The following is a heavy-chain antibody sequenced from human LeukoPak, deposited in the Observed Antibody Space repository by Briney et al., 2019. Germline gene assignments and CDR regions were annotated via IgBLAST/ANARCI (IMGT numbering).Heavy chain of an antibody. CDR1: GYTFTGYY. CDR3: ARGAEVDILTGYPAPDY. J-gene: IGHJ4*02. CDR2: INPNSGGT. Sequence: ASVKVSCKASGYTFTGYYMHWVRQAPGQGLGWMGWINPNSGGTNYAQKFQGRVTMTRDTSISTAYMELSRLRSDDTAVYYCARGAEVDILTGYPAPDYWGQGTLVTVSS. V-gene: IGHV1-2*02. D-gene: IGHD3-9*01.